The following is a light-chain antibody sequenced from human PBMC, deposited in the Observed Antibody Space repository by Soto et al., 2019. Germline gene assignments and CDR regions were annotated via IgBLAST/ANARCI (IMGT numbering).Light chain of an antibody. J-gene: IGKJ4*01. CDR3: KQRYSTPLT. Sequence: DIQLTQSPSSLSASVGDRVTITCRASQSISTYLNWYQQKPGKAPKFLIFATSTLQIGVPSRFNGSRSVTDVTHTISSLQPDDFATYYCKQRYSTPLTFGGGTKVEI. CDR2: ATS. V-gene: IGKV1-39*01. CDR1: QSISTY.